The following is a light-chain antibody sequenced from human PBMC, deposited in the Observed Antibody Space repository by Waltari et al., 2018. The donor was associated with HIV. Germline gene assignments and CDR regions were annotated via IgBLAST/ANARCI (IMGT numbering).Light chain of an antibody. CDR1: SGYSNYK. V-gene: IGLV9-49*01. CDR2: VGTGGIVG. CDR3: GADHGSGSNFVRV. J-gene: IGLJ3*02. Sequence: QPVLTQPPSASASLGASVTLTCTLSSGYSNYKVDWYQQSPGKGPRFVMRVGTGGIVGSKGDGIPDRFSGWGSGLNRYLTIKNIQEEDESDYHCGADHGSGSNFVRVFGGGTKLTVL.